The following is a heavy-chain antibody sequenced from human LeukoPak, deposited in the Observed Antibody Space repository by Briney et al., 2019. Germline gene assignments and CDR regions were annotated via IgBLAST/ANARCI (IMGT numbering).Heavy chain of an antibody. V-gene: IGHV3-74*01. CDR3: ARVIWCSSTSCYSGGFDY. D-gene: IGHD2-2*01. CDR2: INSDGSGT. CDR1: GFTFSSYW. Sequence: QPGGSLRLSCAASGFTFSSYWMHWVRQAPGKGLVWVSRINSDGSGTSYADSVKDRFTISRDNAKNTLFLQMNSLRAEDTAVYYCARVIWCSSTSCYSGGFDYWGQGTLVTVSS. J-gene: IGHJ4*02.